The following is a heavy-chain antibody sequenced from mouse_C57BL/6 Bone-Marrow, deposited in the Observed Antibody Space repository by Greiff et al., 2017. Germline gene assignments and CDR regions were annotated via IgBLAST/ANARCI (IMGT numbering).Heavy chain of an antibody. CDR1: GYTFTSYW. CDR2: INPSSGYT. V-gene: IGHV1-7*01. CDR3: ARWGYGSNYYDMDY. D-gene: IGHD1-1*01. Sequence: QVQLQQSGAELAKPGASVKLSCKASGYTFTSYWMHWVKQRPGQGLEWIGYINPSSGYTKTNQKFKDKATLTADKASSTAYMQLSSRNYADSAVYYCARWGYGSNYYDMDYGGQGTSVTVSS. J-gene: IGHJ4*01.